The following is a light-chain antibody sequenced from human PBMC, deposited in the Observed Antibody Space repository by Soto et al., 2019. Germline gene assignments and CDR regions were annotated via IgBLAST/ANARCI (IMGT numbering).Light chain of an antibody. CDR3: QQTYSAPYT. CDR1: QSTSSY. CDR2: AAS. Sequence: DIQMTQSPSSLSASVGDRVTMTCRANQSTSSYLDWYQQKPGKAPKLLIYAASILQSGVPSWFRGGGSGTDFALAISSLQPEDLETYDCQQTYSAPYTFGQGTKLDI. V-gene: IGKV1-39*01. J-gene: IGKJ2*01.